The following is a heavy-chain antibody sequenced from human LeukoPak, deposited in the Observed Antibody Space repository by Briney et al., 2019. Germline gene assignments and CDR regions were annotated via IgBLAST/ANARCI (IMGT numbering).Heavy chain of an antibody. D-gene: IGHD3-9*01. CDR3: ARRIGVRYFDWPARYYYYYYMDV. V-gene: IGHV3-7*01. Sequence: GGSLRLSCAASGFTFSSYWMSWVRQAPGKGLEWVANIKQDGSEKYYVDSVKGRFTISRDNAKNSLYLQMNSLRAEDTAVYYCARRIGVRYFDWPARYYYYYYMDVWGKGTTVTVSS. J-gene: IGHJ6*03. CDR1: GFTFSSYW. CDR2: IKQDGSEK.